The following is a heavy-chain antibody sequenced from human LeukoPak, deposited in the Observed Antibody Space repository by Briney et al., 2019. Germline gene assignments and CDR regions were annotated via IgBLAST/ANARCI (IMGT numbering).Heavy chain of an antibody. V-gene: IGHV4-59*08. CDR1: GGSIRNYY. CDR3: ARRGYYDSGCYYGY. J-gene: IGHJ4*02. CDR2: INYSGNK. Sequence: SETLSLTCIVSGGSIRNYYWSWIRQPPGKGLEWIGYINYSGNKNYNTSLKSRVTISMDTSKTHFYLRLISVTDADMAVYDCARRGYYDSGCYYGYWGKGTLVTVSS. D-gene: IGHD3-22*01.